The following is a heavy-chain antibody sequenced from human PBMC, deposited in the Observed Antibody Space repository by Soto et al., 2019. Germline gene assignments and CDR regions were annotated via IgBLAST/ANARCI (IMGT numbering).Heavy chain of an antibody. D-gene: IGHD3-10*01. CDR1: GFSLSTSGVG. J-gene: IGHJ2*01. CDR2: IYWNDDK. Sequence: QITLKESGPTLVKPTQTLTLTCTFSGFSLSTSGVGVGWISQPPGKALEWLALIYWNDDKRYSPSLKSRLTITKDTSKNQVVLTMTNMDPVDTATYYCAHSKELTLHWYFDLWGRGTLVTVSS. V-gene: IGHV2-5*01. CDR3: AHSKELTLHWYFDL.